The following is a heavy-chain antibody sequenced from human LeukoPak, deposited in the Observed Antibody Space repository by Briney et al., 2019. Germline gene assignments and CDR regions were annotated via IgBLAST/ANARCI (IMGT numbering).Heavy chain of an antibody. D-gene: IGHD3-10*01. CDR3: AREASPVLLWFGGSGKYFDY. J-gene: IGHJ4*02. CDR2: INSDGSST. CDR1: GFTFSSYW. Sequence: GSLRLSCAASGFTFSSYWMHWVRQAPGKGLVWVSRINSDGSSTSYADSVKGRFTISRDNAKNTLYLQMNSLRAEDTAVYYCAREASPVLLWFGGSGKYFDYWGQGTLVTVSS. V-gene: IGHV3-74*01.